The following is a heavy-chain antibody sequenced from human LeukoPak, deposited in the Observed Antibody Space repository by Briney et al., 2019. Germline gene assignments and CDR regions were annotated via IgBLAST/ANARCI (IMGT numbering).Heavy chain of an antibody. D-gene: IGHD3-10*01. CDR2: ISYDGSNK. CDR1: GFTFSSYA. J-gene: IGHJ4*02. CDR3: ARLAGREFDD. V-gene: IGHV3-30-3*01. Sequence: GGSLRLSCAASGFTFSSYAMHWVRQAPGKGLEWVAVISYDGSNKYYAASVKGRFTIPRDNSKKMLYLQMKSLRAEDTAVDYCARLAGREFDDWGQGTLVTVSS.